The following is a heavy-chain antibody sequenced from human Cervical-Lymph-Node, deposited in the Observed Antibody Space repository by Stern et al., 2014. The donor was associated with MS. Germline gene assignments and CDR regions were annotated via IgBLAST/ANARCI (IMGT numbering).Heavy chain of an antibody. CDR1: GFSLSTNGVG. CDR2: IYWDDDK. V-gene: IGHV2-5*02. D-gene: IGHD1-26*01. J-gene: IGHJ4*02. CDR3: AHITAYSGTYPPSY. Sequence: QVTLRESGPTLVKPTQTLTLTCTFSGFSLSTNGVGVGWIRQPPGKALAWLALIYWDDDKRYSPSLKSRLTITKDTSKNQVVLTMTYMDPVDTATYYCAHITAYSGTYPPSYWGQGTLVTVSS.